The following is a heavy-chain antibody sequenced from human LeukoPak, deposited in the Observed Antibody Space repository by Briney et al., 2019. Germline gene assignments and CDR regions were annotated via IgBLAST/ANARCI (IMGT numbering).Heavy chain of an antibody. V-gene: IGHV3-53*01. Sequence: GGSLRLSCAASGLTVSSNYMGWVRQAPGKGLEWVSVIYSGGNTYYADSVKDRFTISRDNSRNTLYLQMNSLRAEDTALYYCARKSGSYLEWGQGTLVTVSS. D-gene: IGHD1-26*01. CDR1: GLTVSSNY. CDR3: ARKSGSYLE. CDR2: IYSGGNT. J-gene: IGHJ4*02.